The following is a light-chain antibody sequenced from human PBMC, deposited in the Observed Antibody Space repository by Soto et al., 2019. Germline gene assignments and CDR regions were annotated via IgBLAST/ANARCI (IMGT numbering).Light chain of an antibody. CDR3: QQYGSSPIT. CDR1: QSVSSSY. V-gene: IGKV3-20*01. J-gene: IGKJ3*01. Sequence: IVLTQSPGTLSLSPGERATLSCRASQSVSSSYLAWYQQKPGQAPRLLIYGASSRATGIPDRFSGSGSGTDSTLTISRLEPEDFAVYYCQQYGSSPITFGPGTKVDIK. CDR2: GAS.